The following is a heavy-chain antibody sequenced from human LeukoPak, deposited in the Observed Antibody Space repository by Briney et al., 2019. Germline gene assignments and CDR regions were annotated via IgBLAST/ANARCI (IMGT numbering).Heavy chain of an antibody. Sequence: GGSLRLSCAASGFTFSSHAMSWVRQAPGKGLQWASGISGSGGSTYYADSVKGRFTISRDNPKNTLYMQMNSLRAEDTAVYYCAKRTNFNSGSHDYWGQGTLVTVSP. CDR1: GFTFSSHA. J-gene: IGHJ4*02. V-gene: IGHV3-23*01. D-gene: IGHD3-10*01. CDR3: AKRTNFNSGSHDY. CDR2: ISGSGGST.